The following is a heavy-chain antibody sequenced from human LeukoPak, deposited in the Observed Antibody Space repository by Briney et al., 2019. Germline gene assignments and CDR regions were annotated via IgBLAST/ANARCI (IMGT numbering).Heavy chain of an antibody. CDR3: ARDKGAWNLDF. D-gene: IGHD1-1*01. CDR1: GFTFSGYE. V-gene: IGHV3-48*03. CDR2: ITSSGNTI. J-gene: IGHJ4*02. Sequence: PGGSLRLACAASGFTFSGYEMSWVRQAPGRGLEWLSYITSSGNTIDYADSVKGRFTTSRDNAESSLYLQMNSLRAEDTAVYYCARDKGAWNLDFWGQGTLVTVSS.